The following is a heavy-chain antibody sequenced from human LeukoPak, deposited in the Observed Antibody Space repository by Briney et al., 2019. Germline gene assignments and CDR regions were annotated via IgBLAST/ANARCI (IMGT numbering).Heavy chain of an antibody. CDR2: IYTSGST. D-gene: IGHD3-22*01. CDR3: ARSLFITRFDY. Sequence: SETLSLTCTVSGGSISSYYWSWIRQPPGKGLEWIGYIYTSGSTNYNPSLKSRVTISVDTSKNQFSLKLSSVTAADTAAYYCARSLFITRFDYWGQGTLVTVSS. CDR1: GGSISSYY. J-gene: IGHJ4*02. V-gene: IGHV4-4*09.